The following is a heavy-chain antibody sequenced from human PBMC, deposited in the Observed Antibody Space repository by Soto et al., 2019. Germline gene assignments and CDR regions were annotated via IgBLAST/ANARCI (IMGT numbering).Heavy chain of an antibody. V-gene: IGHV4-59*01. CDR2: VYYSGSP. D-gene: IGHD1-26*01. J-gene: IGHJ4*02. CDR3: ATNRDSYHPNCFDY. CDR1: GGSLTSYY. Sequence: WETLSGTCTVSGGSLTSYYWTWIRQRPGTGLEWVGYVYYSGSPNDTPSLKSRVSISGDTSKNQFSRMRSSVPAADKAWHYCATNRDSYHPNCFDYWGQGTLVTVSS.